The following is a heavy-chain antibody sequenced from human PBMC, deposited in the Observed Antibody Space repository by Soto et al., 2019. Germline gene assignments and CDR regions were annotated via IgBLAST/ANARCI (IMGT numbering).Heavy chain of an antibody. CDR2: IYYSGST. J-gene: IGHJ3*02. Sequence: QVQLQESGPGLVKPSQTLSLTCTVSGGSISSGDYYWSWIRQPPGKGLEWIGYIYYSGSTYYNPSLRRRVTISVDTAKNQFSLKLSSVTAADTAVYYCARDIVVVPAAMHGSFDIWGQGTMVTVSS. V-gene: IGHV4-30-4*01. D-gene: IGHD2-2*01. CDR3: ARDIVVVPAAMHGSFDI. CDR1: GGSISSGDYY.